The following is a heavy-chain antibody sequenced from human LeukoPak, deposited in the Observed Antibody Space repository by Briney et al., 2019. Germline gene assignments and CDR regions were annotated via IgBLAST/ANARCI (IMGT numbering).Heavy chain of an antibody. Sequence: GGSRRLSCAASGFTFGTYAMTWVRQGPGKGMEWVSAISGSGASTYYADSVKGRFTISRDNSKNTLYLQMNSLRAEDTAVYYCARSRAAVAGYFDYWGQGTLVTVSS. V-gene: IGHV3-23*01. CDR2: ISGSGAST. CDR3: ARSRAAVAGYFDY. J-gene: IGHJ4*02. D-gene: IGHD6-19*01. CDR1: GFTFGTYA.